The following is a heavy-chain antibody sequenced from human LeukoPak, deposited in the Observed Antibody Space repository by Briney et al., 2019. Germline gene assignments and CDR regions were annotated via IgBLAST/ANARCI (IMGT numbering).Heavy chain of an antibody. V-gene: IGHV3-23*01. CDR3: AKDRGSGWYLAF. CDR2: ISGSGGST. CDR1: GFTFSRSP. J-gene: IGHJ3*01. Sequence: PGGSLRLSCVASGFTFSRSPMTWVRQAPGKGLEWVSAISGSGGSTYYADSVKGRFTISRDNSKNTLYLQMNSLRAEDTAVYYCAKDRGSGWYLAFWGQGTMVTVSS. D-gene: IGHD6-19*01.